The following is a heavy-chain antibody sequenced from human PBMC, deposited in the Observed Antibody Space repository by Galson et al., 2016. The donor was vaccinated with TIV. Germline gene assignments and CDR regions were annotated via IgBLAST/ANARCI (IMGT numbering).Heavy chain of an antibody. Sequence: SVKVSCKASGYMFIAYYIHWVRQAPGQGLEWLGWISAYNGNTSYAQKLQGRVPMTTDTSTSTAYMELRSLRSDDTAVYFCARDRRDILTGCLLDYWGQGALVTVSS. CDR2: ISAYNGNT. V-gene: IGHV1-18*04. CDR1: GYMFIAYY. CDR3: ARDRRDILTGCLLDY. J-gene: IGHJ4*02. D-gene: IGHD3-9*01.